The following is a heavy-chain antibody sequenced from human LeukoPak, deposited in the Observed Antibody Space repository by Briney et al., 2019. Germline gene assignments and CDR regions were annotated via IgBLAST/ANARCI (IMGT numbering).Heavy chain of an antibody. D-gene: IGHD2-2*01. V-gene: IGHV3-23*01. CDR1: GFSFSSYA. CDR3: AKLAGGGDPPTEDIVVVPAAQDYMDV. J-gene: IGHJ6*03. CDR2: ISGSGGST. Sequence: GGSLRLSCAASGFSFSSYAMSWVRQAPGKGLEWVSAISGSGGSTYYADSVKGRFTITRDNSKNTLYLQMNSLRAEDTAVYYCAKLAGGGDPPTEDIVVVPAAQDYMDVWGKGTTVTVSS.